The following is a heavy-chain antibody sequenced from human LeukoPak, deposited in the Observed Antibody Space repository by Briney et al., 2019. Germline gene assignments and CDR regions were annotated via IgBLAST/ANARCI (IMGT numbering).Heavy chain of an antibody. CDR2: INHSGST. CDR3: ARGAGSGSFYVWGSYRQPGNWFDP. Sequence: PSETLSLTCAVYGGSFSGYYWSWIRQPPGKGLEWIGEINHSGSTNYNPSLKSRVTISVDTSKNQFSLKLSSVTAADTAVYYCARGAGSGSFYVWGSYRQPGNWFDPWGQGTLVIVSS. J-gene: IGHJ5*02. V-gene: IGHV4-34*01. D-gene: IGHD3-16*02. CDR1: GGSFSGYY.